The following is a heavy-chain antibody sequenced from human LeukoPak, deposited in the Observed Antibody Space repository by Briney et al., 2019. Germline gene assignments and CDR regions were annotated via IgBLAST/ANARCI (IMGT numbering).Heavy chain of an antibody. J-gene: IGHJ3*02. CDR3: TAGGFYESSGYPARNAFYI. CDR2: IKSKNGGGTT. V-gene: IGHV3-15*01. CDR1: GFTFSNAC. D-gene: IGHD3-22*01. Sequence: GGSLRLSCAASGFTFSNACMRWVRQAPGKGLEWVARIKSKNGGGTTDYSAAVKGRFTSSRDDSKNTLYLQMNSLKSEDTAVYYCTAGGFYESSGYPARNAFYIWGEGTMVTVSS.